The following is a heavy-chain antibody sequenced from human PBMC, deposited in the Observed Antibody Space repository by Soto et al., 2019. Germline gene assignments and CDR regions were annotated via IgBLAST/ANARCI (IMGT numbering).Heavy chain of an antibody. V-gene: IGHV3-23*01. CDR2: IGGSGETT. D-gene: IGHD3-10*01. J-gene: IGHJ5*02. CDR3: AKNSGWFNT. Sequence: PGGSLRLSCAASGFPFSTTDMSWVRQAPGKGLEWVSTIGGSGETTYYADSVKGRFTISRDNSKNTLYLQMNSLRADDTALYYCAKNSGWFNTWGQGALVTVSS. CDR1: GFPFSTTD.